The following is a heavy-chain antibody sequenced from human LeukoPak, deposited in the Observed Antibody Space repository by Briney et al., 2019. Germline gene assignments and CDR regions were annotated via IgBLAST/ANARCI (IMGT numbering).Heavy chain of an antibody. Sequence: PGGSLRLSCAASGFAFGNYAMGWVRQAPGKGLEWIGYIYYSGSTNYNPSLKSRVTISVDTSKNQFSLKLSSVTAADTAVYYCARDLARGGYVDYWGQGTLVTVSS. CDR3: ARDLARGGYVDY. D-gene: IGHD2-15*01. J-gene: IGHJ4*02. V-gene: IGHV4-59*01. CDR1: GFAFGNYA. CDR2: IYYSGST.